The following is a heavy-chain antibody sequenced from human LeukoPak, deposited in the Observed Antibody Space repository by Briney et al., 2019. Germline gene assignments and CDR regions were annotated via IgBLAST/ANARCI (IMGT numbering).Heavy chain of an antibody. J-gene: IGHJ4*02. D-gene: IGHD3-9*01. Sequence: PGGSLRLSCAASGFTFSNFGMHWVRQAPGKGLEWLVVTSHDGSNEYHADSVKGRFTISRDNSKDTLFPQMNSLRAEDTAVYYCAKALDPYYDILTGYYTPPPFDYWGQGTLVTVSS. CDR1: GFTFSNFG. CDR2: TSHDGSNE. V-gene: IGHV3-30*18. CDR3: AKALDPYYDILTGYYTPPPFDY.